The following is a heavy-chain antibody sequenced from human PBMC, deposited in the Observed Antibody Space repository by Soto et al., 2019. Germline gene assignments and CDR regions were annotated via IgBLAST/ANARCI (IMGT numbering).Heavy chain of an antibody. CDR1: GLSFGSYA. CDR3: ATRNYYDSSGFYYYYFDY. J-gene: IGHJ4*02. V-gene: IGHV3-23*01. CDR2: IGGSGGST. Sequence: VQLLESGGVLVQPGGSLRLSCVASGLSFGSYAMSWVRQAPGKGLEWVSGIGGSGGSTYYADSVKGRFTISRDNSKNTLYLQMNSLRAEDTAVYYCATRNYYDSSGFYYYYFDYWGQGTLVTVSS. D-gene: IGHD3-22*01.